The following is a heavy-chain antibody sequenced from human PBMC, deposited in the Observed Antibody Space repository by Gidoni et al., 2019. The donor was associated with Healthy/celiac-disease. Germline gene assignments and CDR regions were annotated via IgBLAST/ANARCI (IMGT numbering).Heavy chain of an antibody. D-gene: IGHD5-12*01. CDR2: ISYDGSNK. Sequence: QVQLVESGGGVVQHGRSLRRPCAAPGFTFISYGMPWVRQAPGKGLEWVAVISYDGSNKYYADSVKGRFTISRDNSKNTLYLQMNSLRAEDTAVYYCAKDLSSRWLQLMGVDYWGQGTLVTVSS. CDR1: GFTFISYG. V-gene: IGHV3-30*18. J-gene: IGHJ4*02. CDR3: AKDLSSRWLQLMGVDY.